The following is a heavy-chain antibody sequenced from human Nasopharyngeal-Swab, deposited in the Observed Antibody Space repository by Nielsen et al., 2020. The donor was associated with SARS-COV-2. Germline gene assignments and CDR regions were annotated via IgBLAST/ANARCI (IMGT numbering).Heavy chain of an antibody. CDR2: IKQDGSEK. J-gene: IGHJ6*02. CDR3: AREEGSGWSRRYYYYGMDV. Sequence: VRQMPGKGLEWVANIKQDGSEKYYVDSVKGRFTISRDNAKNSLYLQMNSLRAEDTAVYYCAREEGSGWSRRYYYYGMDVWGQGTTVTVSS. V-gene: IGHV3-7*01. D-gene: IGHD6-19*01.